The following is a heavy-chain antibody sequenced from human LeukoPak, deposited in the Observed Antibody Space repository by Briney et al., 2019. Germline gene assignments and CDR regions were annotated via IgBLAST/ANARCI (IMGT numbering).Heavy chain of an antibody. V-gene: IGHV4-30-2*01. D-gene: IGHD6-19*01. Sequence: ASQTLSLTCAVSGGSISSGGYSWSWIRQPPGKGLEWIGYIYHSGSTYYNPSLKSRVTISVDRSKNQFSLKLSSVTAADTAVYYCASFSSGWYFDYWGQGTLVIVSS. CDR2: IYHSGST. CDR1: GGSISSGGYS. CDR3: ASFSSGWYFDY. J-gene: IGHJ4*02.